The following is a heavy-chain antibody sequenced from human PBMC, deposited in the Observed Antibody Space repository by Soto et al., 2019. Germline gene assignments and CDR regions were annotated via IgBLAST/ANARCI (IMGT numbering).Heavy chain of an antibody. Sequence: ASVKVSCTASGYTFTSYDINWVRQATGQGLEWMGWMNPNSGNTGYAQRFQGRVTMTRNTSISTAYMELSSLRSEDTAVYYCARPPKDFWSGTRYYYGMDVWGQGTTVTVSS. CDR3: ARPPKDFWSGTRYYYGMDV. CDR1: GYTFTSYD. D-gene: IGHD3-3*01. J-gene: IGHJ6*02. V-gene: IGHV1-8*01. CDR2: MNPNSGNT.